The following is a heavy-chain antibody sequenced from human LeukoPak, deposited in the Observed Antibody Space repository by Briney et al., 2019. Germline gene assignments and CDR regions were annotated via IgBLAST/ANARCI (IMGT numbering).Heavy chain of an antibody. V-gene: IGHV3-30*18. D-gene: IGHD3-22*01. CDR2: IGYDGSNK. CDR3: AKEIYYDSSAFFDY. Sequence: GRSLRLSCAASGFSCSSYGMHWVRQAPGKGLEWVAVIGYDGSNKYYADSVKGRFTISRDNSKNTLYLQMNSLRTEDTAVYFCAKEIYYDSSAFFDYWGQGTLVTVSS. CDR1: GFSCSSYG. J-gene: IGHJ4*02.